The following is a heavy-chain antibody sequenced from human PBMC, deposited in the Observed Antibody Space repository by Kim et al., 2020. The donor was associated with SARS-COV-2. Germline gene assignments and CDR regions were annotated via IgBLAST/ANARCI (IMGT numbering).Heavy chain of an antibody. D-gene: IGHD1-26*01. V-gene: IGHV3-15*01. J-gene: IGHJ6*02. Sequence: RFTISRDDSKNTLYLQMNSLKTEDTAVYYCTTGPIVVGATPYYYYYGMDVWGQGTTVTVSS. CDR3: TTGPIVVGATPYYYYYGMDV.